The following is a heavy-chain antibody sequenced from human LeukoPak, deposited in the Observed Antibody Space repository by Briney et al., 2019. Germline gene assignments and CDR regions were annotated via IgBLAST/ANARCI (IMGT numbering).Heavy chain of an antibody. V-gene: IGHV3-23*01. CDR2: ISGSGGST. CDR3: AKPHYDILTGYSLFDY. CDR1: GFTFSSYA. Sequence: GGSLRLSCAASGFTFSSYAMSWVRQAPGKGLEWVSAISGSGGSTYYADSVKGRFTISRDNSKNTLYLQMNSLRAEDTAVYYCAKPHYDILTGYSLFDYWGQGTLVTVSS. D-gene: IGHD3-9*01. J-gene: IGHJ4*02.